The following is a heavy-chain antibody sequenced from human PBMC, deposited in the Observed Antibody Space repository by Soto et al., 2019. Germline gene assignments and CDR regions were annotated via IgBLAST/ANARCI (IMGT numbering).Heavy chain of an antibody. V-gene: IGHV4-59*01. D-gene: IGHD2-15*01. CDR1: GGSISGSY. CDR3: TKYRRTEAEGYSSDY. Sequence: PSETLSLTCTVSGGSISGSYWSWIRQTPGKVLEWVGYIHYSGSTNYNPSLKSRVTMSVDSAKNQFSLQLSSVTAADTAVYFCTKYRRTEAEGYSSDYRGQGALVTVSS. CDR2: IHYSGST. J-gene: IGHJ4*02.